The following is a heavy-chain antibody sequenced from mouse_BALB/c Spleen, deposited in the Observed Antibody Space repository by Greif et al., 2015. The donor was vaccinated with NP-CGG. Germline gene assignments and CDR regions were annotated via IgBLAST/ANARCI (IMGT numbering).Heavy chain of an antibody. CDR3: ARRGARATSSWFAY. D-gene: IGHD3-1*01. J-gene: IGHJ3*01. V-gene: IGHV1-9*01. CDR2: ILPGSGST. CDR1: GYTFSSYW. Sequence: QVQLQQSGAELMKPGASVKISCKATGYTFSSYWIEWVKQRPGHGLEWIGEILPGSGSTNYNEKFKGKATFTADTSSNTAYMQLSSLTSEDSAVYYCARRGARATSSWFAYWGQGTLVTVSA.